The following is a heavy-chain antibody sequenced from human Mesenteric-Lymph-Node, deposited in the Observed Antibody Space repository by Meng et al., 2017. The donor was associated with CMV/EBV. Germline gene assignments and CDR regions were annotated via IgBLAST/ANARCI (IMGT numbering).Heavy chain of an antibody. CDR1: GFTFSDYY. CDR3: ARDRTCSGGSCYSGWLDP. Sequence: GESLKISCAASGFTFSDYYMSWIRQAPGKGLEWVSSINSNSLYIYYADSVKGRFTISRDNAKNSLYLQMESLRAEDTAVYYCARDRTCSGGSCYSGWLDPWGQGTLVTVSS. J-gene: IGHJ5*02. V-gene: IGHV3-11*06. CDR2: INSNSLYI. D-gene: IGHD2-15*01.